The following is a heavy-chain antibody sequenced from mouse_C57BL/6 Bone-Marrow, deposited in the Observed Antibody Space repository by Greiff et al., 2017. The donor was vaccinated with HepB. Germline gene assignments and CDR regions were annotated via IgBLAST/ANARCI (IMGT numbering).Heavy chain of an antibody. J-gene: IGHJ3*01. CDR1: GYTFTSYG. CDR2: IYPRSGNT. Sequence: QVQLQQSGAELARPGASVKLSCKASGYTFTSYGISWVKQRTGQGLEWIGEIYPRSGNTYYNEKFKGKATLTADKSSSTAYMELRSLTSEDSAVYFCARGDGKFPFAYWGQGTLVTVSA. CDR3: ARGDGKFPFAY. D-gene: IGHD2-1*01. V-gene: IGHV1-81*01.